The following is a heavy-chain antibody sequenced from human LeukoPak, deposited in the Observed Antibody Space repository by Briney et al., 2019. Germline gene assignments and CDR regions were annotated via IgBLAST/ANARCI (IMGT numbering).Heavy chain of an antibody. CDR1: GFTFSSYW. CDR3: ARVDGYAVAT. D-gene: IGHD5-24*01. CDR2: MKQDGSEK. J-gene: IGHJ5*02. Sequence: GGSLRLSCAASGFTFSSYWMSWVRQAPGKGLEWVASMKQDGSEKYYVDSVKGRFTISRDNAKNSLFLQMNSLRADDTAVYYCARVDGYAVATWGQGTLVTVSS. V-gene: IGHV3-7*01.